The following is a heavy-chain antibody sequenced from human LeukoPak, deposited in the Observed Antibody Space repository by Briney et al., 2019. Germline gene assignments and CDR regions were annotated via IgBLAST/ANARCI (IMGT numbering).Heavy chain of an antibody. CDR1: GGSISSSSTNC. Sequence: SETLSFTCAVSGGSISSSSTNCWAWVRQPPGKGLEWIGEIYNSGATNYNPSLKSRVTMLLDKSKNQVSLKLNSVTAADTAVYYCARNGGNSDYDYWGQGTLVTVSA. J-gene: IGHJ4*02. CDR3: ARNGGNSDYDY. CDR2: IYNSGAT. V-gene: IGHV4-4*02. D-gene: IGHD4-23*01.